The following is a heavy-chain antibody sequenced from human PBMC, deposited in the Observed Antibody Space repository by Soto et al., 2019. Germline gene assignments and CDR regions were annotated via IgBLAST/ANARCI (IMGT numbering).Heavy chain of an antibody. V-gene: IGHV4-30-2*01. Sequence: SETLSLTCAVSGGSISSGGYSWSWIRQPPGKGLEWIGYIYHSGSTYYNPSLKSRVTISVDRSKNQFSLKLSSVTAADTAVYYCARATPYYYDSSGYYFDYWGQGTLVTVSS. J-gene: IGHJ4*02. CDR2: IYHSGST. D-gene: IGHD3-22*01. CDR1: GGSISSGGYS. CDR3: ARATPYYYDSSGYYFDY.